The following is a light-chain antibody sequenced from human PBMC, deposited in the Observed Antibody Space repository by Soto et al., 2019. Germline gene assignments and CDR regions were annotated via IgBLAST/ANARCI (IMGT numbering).Light chain of an antibody. CDR3: SSYAGSNNVV. J-gene: IGLJ2*01. V-gene: IGLV2-8*01. Sequence: QSALTQPPSASGSPGQSVTISCTGTSSDVGGYNYVSWYQQHPGKAPKLMIYEVSKRPSGVTDRFSGSKSGNTASLTVSWLQAEDEADYYCSSYAGSNNVVFGGGTQLTVL. CDR1: SSDVGGYNY. CDR2: EVS.